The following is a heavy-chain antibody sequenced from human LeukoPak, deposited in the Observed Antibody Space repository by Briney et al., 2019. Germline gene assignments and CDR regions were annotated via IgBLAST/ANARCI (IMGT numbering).Heavy chain of an antibody. CDR1: GASISSSGYY. CDR3: ANRGIYGYFDH. V-gene: IGHV4-39*02. D-gene: IGHD4-17*01. J-gene: IGHJ4*02. CDR2: MSYSGTT. Sequence: SETLSLTCTVSGASISSSGYYWGWVRQPPGRGVDWIGSMSYSGTTWYNPSLKSRVTISADTWESHLPLKLTSVTAADTAIYYCANRGIYGYFDHWGQGTLVTVSS.